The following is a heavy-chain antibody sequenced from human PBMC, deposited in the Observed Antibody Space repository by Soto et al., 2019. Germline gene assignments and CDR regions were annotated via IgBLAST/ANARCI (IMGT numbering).Heavy chain of an antibody. CDR3: ATPGGYCSGGSCYSDAFDI. Sequence: GESLKISCKGSGYSFTSYWIGWVRQMPGKGLEWMGIIYPGDSDTRYSPSFQGQVTISADKSISTAYLQWSSLKASDTAMYYCATPGGYCSGGSCYSDAFDIWGQGTMVTVSS. CDR2: IYPGDSDT. D-gene: IGHD2-15*01. CDR1: GYSFTSYW. V-gene: IGHV5-51*01. J-gene: IGHJ3*02.